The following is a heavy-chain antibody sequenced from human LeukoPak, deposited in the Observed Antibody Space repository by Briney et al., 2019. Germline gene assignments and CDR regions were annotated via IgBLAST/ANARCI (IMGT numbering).Heavy chain of an antibody. CDR2: VHYSGNT. J-gene: IGHJ4*02. CDR3: VIGRGWQPDY. D-gene: IGHD3-10*01. CDR1: GRSISGYY. V-gene: IGHV4-59*03. Sequence: PSETLFLTCTVPGRSISGYYHNSVPQSPGRVLEWIGLVHYSGNTNYNPSLKSRVSISTDTSKNQFSLELTSVTAADTAVYYCVIGRGWQPDYWGQGIPVSVSS.